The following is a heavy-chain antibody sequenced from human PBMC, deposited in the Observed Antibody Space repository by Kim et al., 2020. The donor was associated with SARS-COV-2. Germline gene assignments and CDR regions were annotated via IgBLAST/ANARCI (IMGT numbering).Heavy chain of an antibody. J-gene: IGHJ5*02. Sequence: ADIVKGRFTIARDNAKNSLYLQMNSRRAEDTAVYYCARDPSSSWYHWFDPWGQGTLVTVSS. CDR3: ARDPSSSWYHWFDP. D-gene: IGHD6-13*01. V-gene: IGHV3-11*01.